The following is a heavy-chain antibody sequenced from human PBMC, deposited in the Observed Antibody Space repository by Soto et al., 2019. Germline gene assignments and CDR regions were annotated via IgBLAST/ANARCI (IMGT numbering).Heavy chain of an antibody. CDR3: ARRDTSGFLRYFDN. D-gene: IGHD3-3*01. J-gene: IGHJ4*02. CDR2: IVPNIGTV. V-gene: IGHV1-69*06. CDR1: GGTLSTFINYP. Sequence: ASVKVSCKASGGTLSTFINYPINWVRQAPGQGLEWMGGIVPNIGTVNYAQKFQGRVTITADKSTGTAYMELSNLRSEDSALYYCARRDTSGFLRYFDNWGQGTLVTVSS.